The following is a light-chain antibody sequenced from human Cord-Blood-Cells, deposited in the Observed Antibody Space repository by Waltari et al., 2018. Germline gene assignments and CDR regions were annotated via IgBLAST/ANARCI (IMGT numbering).Light chain of an antibody. J-gene: IGKJ3*01. Sequence: EMVLTQSPGTLSLSPGERATLSCRASQSVSSSYLAWYQQQPGHAPRLLIYGASSRATGIPDRFIGSGSWTDFTLTISRLEPEDFAVYYCQQYGSSPRITFGPGTKVDIK. CDR1: QSVSSSY. CDR3: QQYGSSPRIT. CDR2: GAS. V-gene: IGKV3-20*01.